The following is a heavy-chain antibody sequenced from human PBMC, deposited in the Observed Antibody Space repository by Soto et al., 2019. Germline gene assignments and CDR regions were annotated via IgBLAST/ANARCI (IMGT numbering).Heavy chain of an antibody. Sequence: SETLSLTCAVYGGSFSGYYWSWIRQPPGKGLEWIGEINHSGSTNYNPSLKSRVTISVDTSKNQFSLKLSSVTAADTAVYYCARGLGDIVVVPAATDYYYYMDVWGKGTTVTVSS. CDR3: ARGLGDIVVVPAATDYYYYMDV. CDR1: GGSFSGYY. D-gene: IGHD2-2*01. CDR2: INHSGST. J-gene: IGHJ6*03. V-gene: IGHV4-34*01.